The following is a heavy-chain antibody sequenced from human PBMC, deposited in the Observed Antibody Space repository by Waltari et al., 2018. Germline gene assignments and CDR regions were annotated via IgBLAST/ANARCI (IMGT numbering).Heavy chain of an antibody. CDR2: INPNSGGT. CDR1: GYTFTAHY. CDR3: ARDPESHFPSGSSFD. D-gene: IGHD1-26*01. V-gene: IGHV1-2*02. Sequence: QVQLVQSGAEVKKPGASVKVSCKASGYTFTAHYLPWVRQAPGHGLEWMGWINPNSGGTDYAQKYQGRVTMTRDASINTAYMELSSLRFDDTAVYYCARDPESHFPSGSSFDWGQGTLVTVSS. J-gene: IGHJ4*02.